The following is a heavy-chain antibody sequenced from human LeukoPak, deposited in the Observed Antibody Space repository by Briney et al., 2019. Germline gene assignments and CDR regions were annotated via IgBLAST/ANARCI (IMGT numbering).Heavy chain of an antibody. J-gene: IGHJ3*02. CDR3: TSRTYYDFWSGYYYDAFDI. CDR1: GFTFSDYN. D-gene: IGHD3-3*01. CDR2: ITSSSSYI. V-gene: IGHV3-21*01. Sequence: GGSLRLSCAASGFTFSDYNMNWVRHAPGKGLEWVSSITSSSSYIFYADSVKGRFTISRDNAKNTLYLQMSSLRAEDTAVYYCTSRTYYDFWSGYYYDAFDIWGQGTMVTVSS.